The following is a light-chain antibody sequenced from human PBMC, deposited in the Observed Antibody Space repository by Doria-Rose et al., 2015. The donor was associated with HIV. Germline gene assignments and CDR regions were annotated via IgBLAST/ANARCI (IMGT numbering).Light chain of an antibody. CDR2: DAS. J-gene: IGKJ1*01. Sequence: TQSPGTLSLSPGERATLSCRASHSFSSTYLAWYQQKPGQALSLLIYDASTRATGIPDRFSASGSGTDFTLTINRLEPEDFALYYCHQYGTSWTFGQGTKVEI. CDR1: HSFSSTY. CDR3: HQYGTSWT. V-gene: IGKV3-20*01.